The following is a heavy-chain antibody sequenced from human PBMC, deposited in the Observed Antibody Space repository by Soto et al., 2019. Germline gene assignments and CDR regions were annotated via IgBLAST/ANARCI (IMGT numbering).Heavy chain of an antibody. D-gene: IGHD3-16*01. V-gene: IGHV4-30-4*01. J-gene: IGHJ4*02. CDR3: AAGGVASAFDY. Sequence: PSETLSLTCTVSGGSISSGDYYWSWIRQPPGKGLEWIGYIYYSGSTYYNPSLKSRVTISVDTSKNQISLKLSSVTAADTAVYYCAAGGVASAFDYWGQGTLVTVYS. CDR1: GGSISSGDYY. CDR2: IYYSGST.